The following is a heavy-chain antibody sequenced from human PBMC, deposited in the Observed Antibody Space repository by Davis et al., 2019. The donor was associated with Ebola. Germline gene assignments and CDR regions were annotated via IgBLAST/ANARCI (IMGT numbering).Heavy chain of an antibody. CDR1: GFTFSSYG. J-gene: IGHJ6*02. V-gene: IGHV3-33*01. CDR2: IWYDGSNK. Sequence: PGGSLLSCAASGFTFSSYGMHWVRQAPGKGLEWVAVIWYDGSNKYYADSVKGRFTISRDNSKNTLYLQMNSLRAEDTAVYYCAREVVGHSSGWTYYYYGMDVWGQGTTVTVSS. D-gene: IGHD6-19*01. CDR3: AREVVGHSSGWTYYYYGMDV.